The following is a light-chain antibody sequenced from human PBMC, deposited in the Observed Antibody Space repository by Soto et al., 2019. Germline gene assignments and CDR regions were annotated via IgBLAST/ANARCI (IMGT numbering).Light chain of an antibody. J-gene: IGKJ2*01. CDR2: SAS. CDR3: QQSHNTPVT. V-gene: IGKV1-39*01. Sequence: DIQMTQSPSSLSASVGDRVTITCRASQSIDNHLNWYHQKPGKAPQVLIYSASTLQSGVPPRFTARGSGTDFYLTISGLQPEDFGSYYCQQSHNTPVTFGQGTNLEIK. CDR1: QSIDNH.